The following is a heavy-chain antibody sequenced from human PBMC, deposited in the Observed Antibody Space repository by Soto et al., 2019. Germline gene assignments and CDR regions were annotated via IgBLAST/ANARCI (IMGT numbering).Heavy chain of an antibody. Sequence: PSDTLSLTCTVSGGSISSSSYYWGWIRQPPGKGLEWIWSIYYSGSAYYNPSLKSRVTISVDTSKNQFSLKLSSVTAADTAVYYCARNEAYYYDSSGPPAAFDIWGQGTMVTVS. CDR2: IYYSGSA. J-gene: IGHJ3*02. CDR3: ARNEAYYYDSSGPPAAFDI. D-gene: IGHD3-22*01. CDR1: GGSISSSSYY. V-gene: IGHV4-39*01.